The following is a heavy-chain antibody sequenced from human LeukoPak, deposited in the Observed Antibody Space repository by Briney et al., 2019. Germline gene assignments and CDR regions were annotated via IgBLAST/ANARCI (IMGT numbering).Heavy chain of an antibody. CDR2: ISSTSSTI. J-gene: IGHJ4*02. V-gene: IGHV3-48*01. D-gene: IGHD2-2*01. Sequence: GGSLRLSCAASGFTFSSYSMNWVRQAPGKGLEWVSYISSTSSTIYYADSGKGRFTIYRDNANNSPYLQMNSLRAEDKAVYYCGRDDGYCSSTSCYGIDYWGQGTLVTVSS. CDR3: GRDDGYCSSTSCYGIDY. CDR1: GFTFSSYS.